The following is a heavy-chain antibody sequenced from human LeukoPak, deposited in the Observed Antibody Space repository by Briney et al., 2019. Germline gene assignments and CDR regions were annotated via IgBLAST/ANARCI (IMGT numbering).Heavy chain of an antibody. CDR3: ARDAPMGATISYYFDY. CDR1: GFTFSSYA. D-gene: IGHD1-26*01. Sequence: GGSLRLSCAASGFTFSSYAMSWVRQAPGKGLEWVSAISGSGGSTYYADSVKGRFTISRDNSKNTLYLQMNSLRAEDTAVYYCARDAPMGATISYYFDYWGQGTLVTVSS. V-gene: IGHV3-23*01. CDR2: ISGSGGST. J-gene: IGHJ4*02.